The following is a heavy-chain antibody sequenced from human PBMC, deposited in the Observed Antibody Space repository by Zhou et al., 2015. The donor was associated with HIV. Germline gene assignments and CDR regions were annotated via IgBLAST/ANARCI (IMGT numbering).Heavy chain of an antibody. J-gene: IGHJ6*02. CDR1: GGTLSGSD. Sequence: QVQLVQSGSEVKKPGSSVKVSCKASGGTLSGSDISWVRQAPGQGLEWMGGITPLFDIEEYAEKFRGRLTITVDESTGAAYMDLRSLRYEDAAVYYCARDRMETAVGYYNHYYGMDVWGQGTTVTVSS. D-gene: IGHD2-21*02. V-gene: IGHV1-69*01. CDR3: ARDRMETAVGYYNHYYGMDV. CDR2: ITPLFDIE.